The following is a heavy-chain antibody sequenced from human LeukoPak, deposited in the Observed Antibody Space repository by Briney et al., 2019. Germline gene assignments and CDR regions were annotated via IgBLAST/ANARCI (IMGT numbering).Heavy chain of an antibody. D-gene: IGHD3-22*01. CDR3: ARANYYDTSGFDY. J-gene: IGHJ4*02. CDR1: GLTVSSTY. CDR2: ISSSGSAI. V-gene: IGHV3-48*03. Sequence: GGSLRLSCAAPGLTVSSTYMNWVRQAPGKGLEWVSYISSSGSAIYYADSVKGRFTISRDNAKNSLYLQMNSLRAEDTAVYYCARANYYDTSGFDYWGQGTLVTVSS.